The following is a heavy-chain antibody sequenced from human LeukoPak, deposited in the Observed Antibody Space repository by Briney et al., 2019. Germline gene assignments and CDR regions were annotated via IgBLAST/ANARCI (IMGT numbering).Heavy chain of an antibody. CDR2: IYSGGST. Sequence: GGSLRLSCAASGFTVSSNYMRWVRQAPGKGLEWVSVIYSGGSTYYADSVKGRFTISRDNSKNTLYLQMNSLRAEDTAVYYCARDGGYYDSSGYSRAFDIWGQGTMVTVSS. V-gene: IGHV3-53*01. D-gene: IGHD3-22*01. J-gene: IGHJ3*02. CDR1: GFTVSSNY. CDR3: ARDGGYYDSSGYSRAFDI.